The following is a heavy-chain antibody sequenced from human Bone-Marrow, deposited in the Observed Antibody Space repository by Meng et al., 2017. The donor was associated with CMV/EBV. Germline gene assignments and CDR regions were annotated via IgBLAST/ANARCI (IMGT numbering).Heavy chain of an antibody. CDR3: ATRIAAAGSVSVDV. D-gene: IGHD6-13*01. J-gene: IGHJ6*02. V-gene: IGHV4-34*01. CDR2: INHTGRT. CDR1: GGSFSGYY. Sequence: GSPRLSCAVYGGSFSGYYWSWIRQPPEKGLEWIGEINHTGRTKYNPPLKSRVTISVDTSKNQFSLKLSSVTAADTAVYYCATRIAAAGSVSVDVWGQGTTVTVSS.